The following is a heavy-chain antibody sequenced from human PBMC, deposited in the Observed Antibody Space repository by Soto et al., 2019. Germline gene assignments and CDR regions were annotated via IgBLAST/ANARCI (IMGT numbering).Heavy chain of an antibody. J-gene: IGHJ4*02. CDR1: GXXXXXXX. CDR3: AKVFSPEGGNYFEY. CDR2: ISNSFSDSNT. V-gene: IGHV3-23*05. Sequence: EVVLMESGGGXVXXXXXXXXSCAAXGXXXXXXXXXWVRQAXXKXXXXVSAISNSFSDSNTHYADSVKGRFTISRDNDKNTVFLEMNRLRADDTAVYYCAKVFSPEGGNYFEYWGQGTLVTVSS.